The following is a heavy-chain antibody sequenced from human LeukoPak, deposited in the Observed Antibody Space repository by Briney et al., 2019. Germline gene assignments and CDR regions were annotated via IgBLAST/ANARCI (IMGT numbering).Heavy chain of an antibody. CDR3: AKAYSGFQPVDS. D-gene: IGHD2-15*01. CDR2: ISGSGGST. V-gene: IGHV3-23*01. J-gene: IGHJ4*02. Sequence: GGSLRLSCAASGFTFSSYAMSWVRQAPGKGLEWVSSISGSGGSTFYADSVKGRFAISRDNSKNTLYLQINSLRAEDTAVYYCAKAYSGFQPVDSWGQGTLVTVSS. CDR1: GFTFSSYA.